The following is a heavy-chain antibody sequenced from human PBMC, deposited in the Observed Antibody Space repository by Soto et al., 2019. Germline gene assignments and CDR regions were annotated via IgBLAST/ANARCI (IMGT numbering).Heavy chain of an antibody. J-gene: IGHJ4*02. D-gene: IGHD3-22*01. V-gene: IGHV3-48*03. CDR3: ARGDDNSGYYYAFDS. CDR1: GFTFSNYD. Sequence: GGSLRLSCEASGFTFSNYDMNWVRQAPGKGLEWVSYISGSGRTIYYADSVKGRFTISRDSAKKSLFLQMNSLRAEDKALYYCARGDDNSGYYYAFDSWGQGT. CDR2: ISGSGRTI.